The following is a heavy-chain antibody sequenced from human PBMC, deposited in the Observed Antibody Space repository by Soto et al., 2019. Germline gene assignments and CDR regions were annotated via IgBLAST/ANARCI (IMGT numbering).Heavy chain of an antibody. J-gene: IGHJ6*03. V-gene: IGHV1-46*03. CDR1: GYTFTSYY. Sequence: QVQLVQSGAEVKKPGASVKVSCKASGYTFTSYYIHRVREAPGQGLEWTGVINRFDDSTTYAQRFQGRVTMTSETSTSTVFMEVSTLRSEDTAVYHCAREEMPTVNNYYYSTDVWGKGTPVTVSS. D-gene: IGHD4-17*01. CDR3: AREEMPTVNNYYYSTDV. CDR2: INRFDDST.